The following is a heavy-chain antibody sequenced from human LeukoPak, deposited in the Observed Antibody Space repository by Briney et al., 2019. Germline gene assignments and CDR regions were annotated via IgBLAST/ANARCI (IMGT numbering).Heavy chain of an antibody. V-gene: IGHV1-46*01. CDR3: AAAPPRYYYYGMDV. CDR2: INPSGGNT. Sequence: GPSVKVSCKASGYTFTSYYMHWVRQAPGQGLEWMGIINPSGGNTSYAQKFQGRVTMTRDTSTSTVYMELGSLRSEDTAVYYCAAAPPRYYYYGMDVWGQGTTVTVSS. D-gene: IGHD6-13*01. CDR1: GYTFTSYY. J-gene: IGHJ6*02.